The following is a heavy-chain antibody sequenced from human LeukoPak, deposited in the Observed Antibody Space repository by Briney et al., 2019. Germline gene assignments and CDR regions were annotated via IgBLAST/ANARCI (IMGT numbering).Heavy chain of an antibody. J-gene: IGHJ4*02. CDR2: INDNGIT. Sequence: SETLSLTCGVSSEFFTGYYWGWIRQPPGKGLEWIGDINDNGITKYNPTLKSRVTISVDTSKNQFSLKLSSVTAADTAVYYCARAHYITMDGGYFDYWGQGTLVTVSS. CDR1: SEFFTGYY. D-gene: IGHD3-10*01. V-gene: IGHV4-34*01. CDR3: ARAHYITMDGGYFDY.